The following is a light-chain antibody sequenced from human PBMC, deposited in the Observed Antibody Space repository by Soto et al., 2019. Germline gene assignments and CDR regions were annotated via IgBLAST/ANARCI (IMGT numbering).Light chain of an antibody. Sequence: IVWTQSPSTLSLSPGDTATLSLRPSQTFSSSQLAWYQQKPGQAPRLIIYGASTRATGLPARFSGSGSGTQFTLTISSLQSEDFAVYYCQQYKNWPMTFGQGTRLEIK. CDR2: GAS. J-gene: IGKJ5*01. V-gene: IGKV3-15*01. CDR1: QTFSSS. CDR3: QQYKNWPMT.